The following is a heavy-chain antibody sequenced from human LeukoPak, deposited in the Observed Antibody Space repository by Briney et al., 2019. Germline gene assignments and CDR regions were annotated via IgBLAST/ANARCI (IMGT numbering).Heavy chain of an antibody. CDR3: ARSGDEYDSTGFDH. Sequence: SETLSLTCSISGGSFSTYYWTWVRQPPGKSLEWIGCVYYTGSTVYNPSLRSRLAPSIDTSNNQFSLKLNSVTAADTAVYFCARSGDEYDSTGFDHWGKGILVTVSS. V-gene: IGHV4-59*08. CDR1: GGSFSTYY. J-gene: IGHJ4*02. D-gene: IGHD6-6*01. CDR2: VYYTGST.